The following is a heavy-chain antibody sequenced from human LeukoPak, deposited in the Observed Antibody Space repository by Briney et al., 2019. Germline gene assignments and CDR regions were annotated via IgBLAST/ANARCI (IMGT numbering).Heavy chain of an antibody. Sequence: SEALSLTCTVSGGSISSYYWSWIRQPPGKGLEWIGYIYYSGSTNYNPSLKSRVTISVDTSKNQFSLKLSSVTAADTAVYYCARTTEAHSWRTRYYDYYMDVWGKGTTVTVSS. CDR1: GGSISSYY. CDR2: IYYSGST. V-gene: IGHV4-59*01. D-gene: IGHD6-13*01. CDR3: ARTTEAHSWRTRYYDYYMDV. J-gene: IGHJ6*03.